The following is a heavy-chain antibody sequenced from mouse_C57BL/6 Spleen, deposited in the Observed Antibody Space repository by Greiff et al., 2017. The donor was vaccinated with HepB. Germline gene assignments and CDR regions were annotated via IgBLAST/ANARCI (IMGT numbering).Heavy chain of an antibody. Sequence: QVQLQQPGAELVMPGASVKLSCKASGYTFTSYWMHWVKQRPGQGLEWIGEIDPSDSYTNYNQKFKGKSTLTVDKSSSTAYMQLSSLTSEDSAVYYCARKEGDGFAYWGQGTLVTVSP. CDR2: IDPSDSYT. D-gene: IGHD3-3*01. CDR3: ARKEGDGFAY. J-gene: IGHJ3*01. V-gene: IGHV1-69*01. CDR1: GYTFTSYW.